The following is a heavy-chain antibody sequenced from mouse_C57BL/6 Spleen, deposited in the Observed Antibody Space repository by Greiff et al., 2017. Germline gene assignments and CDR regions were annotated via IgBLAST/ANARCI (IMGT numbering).Heavy chain of an antibody. CDR3: VSRGVYYSMDY. D-gene: IGHD3-3*01. CDR1: GYTFTDYY. V-gene: IGHV1-26*01. CDR2: INPNNGGT. Sequence: EVQLQQSGPELVKPGASVKISCKASGYTFTDYYMNWVKQSHGKSLEWIGDINPNNGGTSYNQKFKGKATLTVDKSSSTAYMERRSLTSEDSAVYNCVSRGVYYSMDYWGQGTSLTVSS. J-gene: IGHJ4*01.